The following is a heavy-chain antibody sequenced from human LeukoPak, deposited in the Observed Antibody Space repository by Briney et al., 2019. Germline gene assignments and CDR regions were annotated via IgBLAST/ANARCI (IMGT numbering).Heavy chain of an antibody. V-gene: IGHV4-4*07. CDR1: GGSISSYY. CDR3: ARGDPRTNYYDSSGYYEDY. CDR2: IYTSGST. Sequence: PSETLPLTCTVSGGSISSYYWSWIRQPAGKGLEWIGRIYTSGSTNYNPSLKSRVTMSVDTSKNQFSLKLSSVTAADTAVYYCARGDPRTNYYDSSGYYEDYWGQGTLVTVSS. J-gene: IGHJ4*02. D-gene: IGHD3-22*01.